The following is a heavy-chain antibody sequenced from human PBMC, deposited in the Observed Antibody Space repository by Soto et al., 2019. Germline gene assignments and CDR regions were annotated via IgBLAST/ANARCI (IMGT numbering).Heavy chain of an antibody. D-gene: IGHD6-19*01. V-gene: IGHV1-8*01. CDR3: ARRIEAVAGYGMDV. J-gene: IGHJ6*02. CDR2: MNPNNGNT. Sequence: ASVKVSCKASGYTFTSYDINWVRQATGQGLEWMGWMNPNNGNTGYAQKFQGRVTMTRSTSISTAYMELTSLRSEDTAVYYCARRIEAVAGYGMDVWGQGNTVTVSS. CDR1: GYTFTSYD.